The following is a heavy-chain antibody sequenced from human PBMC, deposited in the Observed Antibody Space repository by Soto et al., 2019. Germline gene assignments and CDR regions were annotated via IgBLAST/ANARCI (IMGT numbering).Heavy chain of an antibody. D-gene: IGHD3-3*01. J-gene: IGHJ6*02. V-gene: IGHV3-48*02. Sequence: GGSLRLSCVASGFSLSDYAVNWVRQAPGKGLEWVSFISSDSRTIYYADSVEGRFTVSRDNARNSVSLQMDSLRDEDAAVYYCARIKLVEWFFINVDVYDMDVWGQRTPVTVSS. CDR1: GFSLSDYA. CDR2: ISSDSRTI. CDR3: ARIKLVEWFFINVDVYDMDV.